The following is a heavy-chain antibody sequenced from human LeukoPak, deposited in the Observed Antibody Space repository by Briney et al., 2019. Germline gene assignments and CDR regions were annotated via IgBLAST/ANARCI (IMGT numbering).Heavy chain of an antibody. V-gene: IGHV3-23*01. CDR3: ATYMSGWPEYFQH. D-gene: IGHD6-19*01. J-gene: IGHJ1*01. CDR1: GFTFSNYV. CDR2: ISGSGDST. Sequence: PGGSLRLSCAASGFTFSNYVMSWVRQAPGKGLEWVSGISGSGDSTYYGDSVKGRFTISRDNAKNSLYLQMNSLRVEDTAVYFCATYMSGWPEYFQHWGQGTLVTVSS.